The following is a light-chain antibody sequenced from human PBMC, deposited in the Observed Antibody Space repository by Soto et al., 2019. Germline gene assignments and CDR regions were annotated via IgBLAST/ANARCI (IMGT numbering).Light chain of an antibody. CDR3: CSYAGSRTLV. J-gene: IGLJ2*01. CDR2: EGS. CDR1: SSDVGSYNV. Sequence: QSALTQPASVSGSPVQSITISCTGTSSDVGSYNVVSWYQHHPGKAPKLMIYEGSKRPSGVFNRFSGSKSGNTASLTISGLQAEDEADYYCCSYAGSRTLVFGGGTKLTVL. V-gene: IGLV2-23*01.